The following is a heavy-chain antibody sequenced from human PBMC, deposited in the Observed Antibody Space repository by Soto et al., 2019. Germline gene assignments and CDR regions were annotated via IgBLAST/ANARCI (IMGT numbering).Heavy chain of an antibody. D-gene: IGHD2-21*02. V-gene: IGHV1-46*01. CDR3: ARGGHVVVVTAALDY. Sequence: QVQLMQSGAEVKKPGASVKVSCKASGDTFTDYYIHWVRQAPGQGLEWMGTVNPSGGHTTYAQHFLGRVTMTRDTSTSTLYMELTSLRSEDTAVYYCARGGHVVVVTAALDYWGQGILVTVSS. CDR1: GDTFTDYY. J-gene: IGHJ4*02. CDR2: VNPSGGHT.